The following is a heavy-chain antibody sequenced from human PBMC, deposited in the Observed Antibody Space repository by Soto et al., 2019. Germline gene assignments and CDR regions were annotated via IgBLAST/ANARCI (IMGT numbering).Heavy chain of an antibody. J-gene: IGHJ4*02. CDR3: ARDLGLWPIPANYFDY. Sequence: GGSLRLSCAASGFTFSSYAMHWVRQAPGKGLEWVAVISYDGSNKYYADSVKGRFTISRDNSKNTLYLQMNSLRAEDTAVYYCARDLGLWPIPANYFDYWGQGTLVTVSS. V-gene: IGHV3-30-3*01. CDR1: GFTFSSYA. D-gene: IGHD5-18*01. CDR2: ISYDGSNK.